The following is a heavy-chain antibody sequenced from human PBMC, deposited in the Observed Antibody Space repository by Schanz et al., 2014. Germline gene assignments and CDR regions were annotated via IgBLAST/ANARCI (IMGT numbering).Heavy chain of an antibody. V-gene: IGHV3-7*01. D-gene: IGHD3-3*01. Sequence: EVQLVESGGGVVRPGGSLRLSCAASGFIFSNSWMSWVRQAPGKGLEWVANIKQDGSEKYYVDSVKGRFTISRDNAKNSLYLQMNSLTAEDTAVYYCARGGRIDYWGQGTLVTVSS. CDR3: ARGGRIDY. J-gene: IGHJ4*02. CDR1: GFIFSNSW. CDR2: IKQDGSEK.